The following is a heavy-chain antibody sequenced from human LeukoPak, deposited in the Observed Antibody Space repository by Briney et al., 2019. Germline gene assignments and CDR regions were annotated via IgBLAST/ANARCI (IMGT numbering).Heavy chain of an antibody. V-gene: IGHV3-48*02. CDR3: ARDGATYYYDSSGYPDY. D-gene: IGHD3-22*01. J-gene: IGHJ4*02. CDR1: GFTFSSYS. Sequence: GGSLRLSCAASGFTFSSYSMNWVRQAPGKGLEWVSYISSSSSTIYYADSVKGRFTISRDNAKNSLYLQMNSLRDEDTAVYYCARDGATYYYDSSGYPDYWGQGTPVTVSS. CDR2: ISSSSSTI.